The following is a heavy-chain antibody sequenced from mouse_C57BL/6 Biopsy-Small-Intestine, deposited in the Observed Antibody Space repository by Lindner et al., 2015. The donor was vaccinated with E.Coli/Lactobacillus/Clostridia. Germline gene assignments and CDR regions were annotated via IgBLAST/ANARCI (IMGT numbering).Heavy chain of an antibody. CDR2: INPTTGST. D-gene: IGHD1-1*01. J-gene: IGHJ1*03. CDR1: GYSFTAYY. V-gene: IGHV1-42*01. CDR3: ARGGVVARSFDV. Sequence: VQLQESGPELVKPGASVKISCKASGYSFTAYYMNWVKQSPGKSLEWIGEINPTTGSTTYNQKFKAKATLTVDKSSSTAYMQLKSLTSEDSAVFYCARGGVVARSFDVWGTGTTVTVSS.